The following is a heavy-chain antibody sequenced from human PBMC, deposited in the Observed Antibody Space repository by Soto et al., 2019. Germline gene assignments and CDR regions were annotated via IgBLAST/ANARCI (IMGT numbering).Heavy chain of an antibody. D-gene: IGHD2-8*01. CDR1: GGSISSYY. CDR3: ARDIRYCTNGVCFLNWFDP. Sequence: SETLCLTCTVSGGSISSYYWSWIRQPPGKGLEWIGYIYYSGSTNYNPSLKSRVTISVDTSKNQFSLKLSSVTAADTAVYYCARDIRYCTNGVCFLNWFDPWGQGTLVTVSS. J-gene: IGHJ5*02. V-gene: IGHV4-59*01. CDR2: IYYSGST.